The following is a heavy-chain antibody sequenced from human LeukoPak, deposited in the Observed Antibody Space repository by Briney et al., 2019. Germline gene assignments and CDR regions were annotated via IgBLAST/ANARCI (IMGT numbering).Heavy chain of an antibody. J-gene: IGHJ4*02. CDR3: HGGEYSYGQDY. CDR2: IYYSGST. CDR1: GGSISSYY. Sequence: SETLSLTCTVSGGSISSYYWSWIRQPPGKGLEWIGYIYYSGSTNYNPSLKSRVTISVDTSKNQFSLKLSSVTAADTAVYYCHGGEYSYGQDYWGQGTLVTVSS. D-gene: IGHD5-18*01. V-gene: IGHV4-59*01.